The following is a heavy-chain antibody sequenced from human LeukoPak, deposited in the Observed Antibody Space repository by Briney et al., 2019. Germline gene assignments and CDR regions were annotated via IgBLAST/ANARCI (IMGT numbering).Heavy chain of an antibody. CDR2: ISWNSGSR. Sequence: PGGSLRLSCAASGFTFDDFAMHWVRQAPGKGLEWVSGISWNSGSRCYADSVKGRFTISRDNAKNSLYLQMNSLRAEDTALYYCAKGKRHLFSSSGFDYWGQGTLVTVSS. CDR3: AKGKRHLFSSSGFDY. CDR1: GFTFDDFA. J-gene: IGHJ4*02. D-gene: IGHD6-6*01. V-gene: IGHV3-9*01.